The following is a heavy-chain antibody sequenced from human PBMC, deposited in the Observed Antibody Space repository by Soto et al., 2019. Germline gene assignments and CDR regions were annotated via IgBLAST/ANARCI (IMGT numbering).Heavy chain of an antibody. Sequence: SLTCTVSGDSISSSRYYWGWIRQSPGKGLEWIGCVYYSGTTYYNPSLKSRVTISVDTSKNQFSLTLNSVTAADTAVFYCARQAPILGASTICFVSSDQATLVTVSS. D-gene: IGHD2-2*01. CDR1: GDSISSSRYY. V-gene: IGHV4-39*01. CDR3: ARQAPILGASTICFVS. CDR2: VYYSGTT. J-gene: IGHJ5*01.